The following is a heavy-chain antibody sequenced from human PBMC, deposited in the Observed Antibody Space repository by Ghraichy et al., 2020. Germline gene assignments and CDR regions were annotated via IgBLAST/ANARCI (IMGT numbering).Heavy chain of an antibody. CDR3: AREVVVVAATVYYYGMDV. J-gene: IGHJ6*02. V-gene: IGHV3-7*04. Sequence: GESLNISCAASGFTFSSYWMSWVRQAPGEGLEWVANIKQDGSEKYYVDSVKGRFTISRDNAKNSLYLQMNSLRAEDTAVYYCAREVVVVAATVYYYGMDVWGQGTTVTVSS. D-gene: IGHD2-15*01. CDR1: GFTFSSYW. CDR2: IKQDGSEK.